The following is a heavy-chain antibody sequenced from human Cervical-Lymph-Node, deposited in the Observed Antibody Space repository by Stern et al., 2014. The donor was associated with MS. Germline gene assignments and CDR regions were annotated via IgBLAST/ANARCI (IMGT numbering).Heavy chain of an antibody. D-gene: IGHD5-18*01. Sequence: QVQLQESGPGLVKPSQTLSLTCIVSGGSISSGSFYWNWIRQPAGKGLEWIGRIYSTGSTNYNPYLKSRVTISREPSKNQFFLKMIFMTAADTAVYYCARETGGYTYGDTDFFDYWGQGALVTVSS. CDR3: ARETGGYTYGDTDFFDY. CDR2: IYSTGST. V-gene: IGHV4-61*02. J-gene: IGHJ4*02. CDR1: GGSISSGSFY.